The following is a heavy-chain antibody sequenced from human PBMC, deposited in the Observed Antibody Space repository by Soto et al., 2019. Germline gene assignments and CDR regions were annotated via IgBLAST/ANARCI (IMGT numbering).Heavy chain of an antibody. D-gene: IGHD2-2*01. J-gene: IGHJ4*02. V-gene: IGHV3-7*05. CDR1: GFTFSTYW. CDR2: IRQDGSER. Sequence: EVHLGDSGGDLVQPGGSLRLSCAASGFTFSTYWMSWVRQAPGKGLEWVATIRQDGSERHYVDSVKGRFTISRDNTNNSLYLERNILRVEDTALYYCARGCGRPSCTYYFDSWGQGALVTVSS. CDR3: ARGCGRPSCTYYFDS.